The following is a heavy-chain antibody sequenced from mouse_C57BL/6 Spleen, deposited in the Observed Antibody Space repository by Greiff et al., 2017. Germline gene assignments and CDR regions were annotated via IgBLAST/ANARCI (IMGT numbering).Heavy chain of an antibody. CDR3: AHYYGSSYPY. D-gene: IGHD1-1*01. J-gene: IGHJ3*01. CDR2: IYPRSGNT. Sequence: VQLQQSGAELARPGASVKLSCKASGYTFTSYGISWVKQRTGQGLEWIGEIYPRSGNTYYNEKFKGKATLTADKSSSTVYMELRSLTSEDSAVYFCAHYYGSSYPYWGQGTLVTVSA. CDR1: GYTFTSYG. V-gene: IGHV1-81*01.